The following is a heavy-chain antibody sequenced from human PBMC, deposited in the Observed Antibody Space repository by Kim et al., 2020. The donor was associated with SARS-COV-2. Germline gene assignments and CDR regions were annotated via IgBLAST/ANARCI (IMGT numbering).Heavy chain of an antibody. V-gene: IGHV4-34*01. CDR2: INHSGST. J-gene: IGHJ5*02. Sequence: SETLSLTCAGYGGSFSGYYWSWIRQPPGKGLEWIGEINHSGSTNYNPSLKSRVTISVDTSKNQFSLKLSSVTAADTAVYYCARASVTKGRGWFDPWGQGTLVTVSS. D-gene: IGHD4-17*01. CDR3: ARASVTKGRGWFDP. CDR1: GGSFSGYY.